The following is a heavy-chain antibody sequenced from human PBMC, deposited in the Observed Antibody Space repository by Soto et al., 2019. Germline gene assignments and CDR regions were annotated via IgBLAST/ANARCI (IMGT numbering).Heavy chain of an antibody. V-gene: IGHV3-23*01. CDR3: ATGSIEYSASVDH. J-gene: IGHJ4*02. D-gene: IGHD5-12*01. CDR2: ISARGGSS. CDR1: GFSFNSHA. Sequence: EVQLLESGGGLVLPGGSLRLACAASGFSFNSHAMVWDRQAPGKGLEWVSVISARGGSSYFADSVKGRFTISRDNSKNVLSLEMNNLRAEHTATYFCATGSIEYSASVDHWAQGTLVLVSS.